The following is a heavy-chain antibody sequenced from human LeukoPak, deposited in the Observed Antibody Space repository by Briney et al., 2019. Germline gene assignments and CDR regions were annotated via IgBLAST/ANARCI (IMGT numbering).Heavy chain of an antibody. D-gene: IGHD1-1*01. CDR1: GFTFSDYY. V-gene: IGHV3-11*04. CDR3: ARAVSRTTYYFDY. Sequence: GGSLRLSCAASGFTFSDYYMSWIRQAPGKGLEWVSYISSSGSTIYYADSVKGRFTISRDNAKNSLYLQMNSLRAEDTAVYYCARAVSRTTYYFDYWGQGTLVTVSS. CDR2: ISSSGSTI. J-gene: IGHJ4*02.